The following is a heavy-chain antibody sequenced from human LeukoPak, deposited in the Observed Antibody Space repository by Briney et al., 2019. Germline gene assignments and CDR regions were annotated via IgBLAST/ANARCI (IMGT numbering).Heavy chain of an antibody. J-gene: IGHJ4*02. D-gene: IGHD3-9*01. V-gene: IGHV3-48*04. CDR3: ARSAQDYYDILTGYYPVNYFDY. Sequence: GGSLRLSCAASGFTFSSKGMNWVRQAPGKGLEWVSYISSSGSTIYYADSVKGRFTISRDNAKNSLYLQMNSLRAEDTAVYYCARSAQDYYDILTGYYPVNYFDYWGQGTLVTVSS. CDR1: GFTFSSKG. CDR2: ISSSGSTI.